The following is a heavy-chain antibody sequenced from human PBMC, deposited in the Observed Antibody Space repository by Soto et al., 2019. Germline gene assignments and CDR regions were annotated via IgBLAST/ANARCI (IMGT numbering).Heavy chain of an antibody. V-gene: IGHV1-69*01. CDR2: IIPIFGTP. CDR3: ATNEARDRYSFDY. Sequence: QVQLVQSGAEVKKPGSSVKVSCKASGVTFSRQDMRWVRQAPGQGLEWMGGIIPIFGTPQYAEKFQDRVTITADESTRTAYMELSSLTSEDTAVYYCATNEARDRYSFDYWGQGTLVTVSS. CDR1: GVTFSRQD. D-gene: IGHD4-4*01. J-gene: IGHJ4*02.